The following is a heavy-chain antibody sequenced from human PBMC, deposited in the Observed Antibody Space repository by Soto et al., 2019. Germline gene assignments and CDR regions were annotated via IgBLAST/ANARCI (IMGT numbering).Heavy chain of an antibody. D-gene: IGHD3-3*01. CDR1: GGTFSSYA. V-gene: IGHV1-69*12. CDR2: IIPIFGTA. Sequence: QVQLVQSGAEVKKPGSSVKVSCKASGGTFSSYAISWVRQAPGQGLEWMGGIIPIFGTANYAQKFQGRVNITADESTSTAYMELSSLRSEDTAVYYCARDTYDFRQSYYYYYGMDVWGQGTTVTVSS. CDR3: ARDTYDFRQSYYYYYGMDV. J-gene: IGHJ6*02.